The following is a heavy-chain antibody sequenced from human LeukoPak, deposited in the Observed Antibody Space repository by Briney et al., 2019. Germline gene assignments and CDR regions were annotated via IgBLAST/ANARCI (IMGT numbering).Heavy chain of an antibody. V-gene: IGHV3-15*01. CDR1: GGSISSGGYY. J-gene: IGHJ5*02. CDR3: TTDWLYCSSTSCYIWFDP. CDR2: IKSKTDGGTT. Sequence: PSETLSLTCTVSGGSISSGGYYWSWIRQAPGKGLEWVGRIKSKTDGGTTDYAAPVKGRFTISRDDSKNTLYLQMNSLKTEDTAVYYCTTDWLYCSSTSCYIWFDPWGQGTLVTVSS. D-gene: IGHD2-2*02.